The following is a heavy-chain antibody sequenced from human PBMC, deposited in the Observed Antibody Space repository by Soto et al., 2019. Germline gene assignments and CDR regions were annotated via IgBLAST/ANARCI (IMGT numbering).Heavy chain of an antibody. CDR3: ARAKITSLFDY. V-gene: IGHV4-34*01. CDR2: INHSGST. J-gene: IGHJ4*02. Sequence: QVQLQQWGAGLLKPSETLSITCAVYGGSFSGYYWTWIRQPPGTGLEWIGEINHSGSTNYNPSLKSRVTISVDTSKNQFSLKLTSVTAADTAVYYCARAKITSLFDYWGQRTHVTVSS. D-gene: IGHD3-10*01. CDR1: GGSFSGYY.